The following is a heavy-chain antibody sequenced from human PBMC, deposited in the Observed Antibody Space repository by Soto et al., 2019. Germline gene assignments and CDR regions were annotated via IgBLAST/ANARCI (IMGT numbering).Heavy chain of an antibody. CDR3: AREPEDGVPGDY. CDR1: GCTFTAHS. J-gene: IGHJ4*02. Sequence: VQLVQSGTEVKEPGASVRVSCKASGCTFTAHSLHWARQAPGQGLEWMGWIIVSHDRPRYAPQFQGRLTFETDRIGTTADMHLTRLTPEDTAVYFCAREPEDGVPGDYWGQGTPVVVSS. V-gene: IGHV1-3*01. CDR2: IIVSHDRP. D-gene: IGHD2-8*01.